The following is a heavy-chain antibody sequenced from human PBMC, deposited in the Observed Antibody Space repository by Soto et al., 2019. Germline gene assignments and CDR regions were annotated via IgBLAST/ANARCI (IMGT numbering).Heavy chain of an antibody. J-gene: IGHJ4*02. D-gene: IGHD5-12*01. V-gene: IGHV4-59*01. CDR3: ARVSGRDGYNLGY. Sequence: QVQLQESGPGLVKPSETLSLTCTVSGGSISSYYWSWIRQPPGKGLEWIGYIYYSGSTNYNPSLKSRVXRSVDXXKNQFSLKLSSVTAADTAVYYCARVSGRDGYNLGYWGQGTLVTVSS. CDR1: GGSISSYY. CDR2: IYYSGST.